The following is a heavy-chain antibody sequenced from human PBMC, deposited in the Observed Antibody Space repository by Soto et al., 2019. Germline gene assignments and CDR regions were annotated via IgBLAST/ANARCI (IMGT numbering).Heavy chain of an antibody. CDR3: ARVGPVTWLASNWFDP. V-gene: IGHV1-18*01. CDR1: GYTFTSYG. CDR2: ISAYNGNT. Sequence: ASLKVSCTASGYTFTSYGISWVRQAPGQVLEWMGWISAYNGNTNYAQKLQGRVTMTTDTSTSTAYMELRSLRSDDTAVYYCARVGPVTWLASNWFDPWGQGTLVTVSS. J-gene: IGHJ5*02. D-gene: IGHD3-9*01.